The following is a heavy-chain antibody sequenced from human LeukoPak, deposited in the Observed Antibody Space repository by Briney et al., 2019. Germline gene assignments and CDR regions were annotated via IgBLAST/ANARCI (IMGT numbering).Heavy chain of an antibody. CDR3: ARASYDIVVVVAATPAPAFDI. D-gene: IGHD2-15*01. Sequence: ASVKVSCKASGGTFSSYAISWVRQAPGQGLEWMGGIIPIFGTANYAQKFQGRVTITTDESTSTAYMELSSLRSEDSAVYYCARASYDIVVVVAATPAPAFDILGQGTMVTVSS. V-gene: IGHV1-69*05. CDR1: GGTFSSYA. CDR2: IIPIFGTA. J-gene: IGHJ3*02.